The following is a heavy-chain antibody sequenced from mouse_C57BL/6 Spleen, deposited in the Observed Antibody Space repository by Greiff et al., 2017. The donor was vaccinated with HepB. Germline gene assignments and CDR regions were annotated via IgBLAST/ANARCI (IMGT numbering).Heavy chain of an antibody. D-gene: IGHD2-2*01. CDR1: GFNIKDYY. J-gene: IGHJ4*01. CDR3: ARSRGVTTGHYAMDY. V-gene: IGHV14-2*01. CDR2: IDPEDGET. Sequence: VQLQQSGAELVKPGASVKLSCTASGFNIKDYYMHWVKQRTEQGLEWIGRIDPEDGETKYAPKFQGKATITADTASNTAYLQLSSLTSEDTAVYYCARSRGVTTGHYAMDYWGQGTSVTVSS.